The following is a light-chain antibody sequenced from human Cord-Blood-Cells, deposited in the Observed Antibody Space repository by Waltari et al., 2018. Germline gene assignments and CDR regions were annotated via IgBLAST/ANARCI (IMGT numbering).Light chain of an antibody. CDR1: SSDVGGYNY. V-gene: IGLV2-14*01. J-gene: IGLJ1*01. Sequence: QSALTQPASVSGSPGQSITISCPGTSSDVGGYNYVSWYQQHPGKAPKLMIYVVSNRPSGVSNRFSGSKSGNTASLTISGLQAEDEADYYCSSYTSSSTLVVFGTGTKVTVL. CDR2: VVS. CDR3: SSYTSSSTLVV.